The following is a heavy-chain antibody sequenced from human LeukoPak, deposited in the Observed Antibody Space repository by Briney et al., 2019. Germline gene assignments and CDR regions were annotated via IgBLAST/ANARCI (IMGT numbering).Heavy chain of an antibody. CDR2: ISGSGGST. CDR1: GFTFSSYA. J-gene: IGHJ4*02. Sequence: AGGSLRLSCAASGFTFSSYAMSWVRQAPGKGLEWVSAISGSGGSTYYADSVKGRFTISRDNSKNTLYLQMNSLRAEETAAYYCATDSAYTSTSLYYFDYWGQGTLVTVSS. CDR3: ATDSAYTSTSLYYFDY. V-gene: IGHV3-23*01. D-gene: IGHD2/OR15-2a*01.